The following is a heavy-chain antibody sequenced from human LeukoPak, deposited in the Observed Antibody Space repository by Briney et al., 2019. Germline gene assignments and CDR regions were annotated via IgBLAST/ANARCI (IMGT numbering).Heavy chain of an antibody. CDR1: GFTFSSYA. CDR3: ARDPSVTTGGYYFDY. V-gene: IGHV3-30-3*01. J-gene: IGHJ4*02. D-gene: IGHD4-11*01. CDR2: ITYDGSNK. Sequence: GGSLRLSCAASGFTFSSYAMHWVRQAPGKGLEWVAVITYDGSNKYYADSVKGRFTISRDNSKNTLYLQMNSLRAEDTAVYYCARDPSVTTGGYYFDYWGQGTLVTVSS.